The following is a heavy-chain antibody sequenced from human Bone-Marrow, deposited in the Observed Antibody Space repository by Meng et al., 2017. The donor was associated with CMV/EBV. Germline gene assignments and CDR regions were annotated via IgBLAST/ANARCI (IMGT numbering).Heavy chain of an antibody. Sequence: SETLSLTCTVSGGSISSYYWSWIRQPPGKGLEWIGYIYYSGSTNYNPSLKSRVTISVDTSKNQFSLKLSSVTAADTAVYYCARDESVGTPIDFWGQGTLVTVSS. V-gene: IGHV4-59*01. J-gene: IGHJ4*02. D-gene: IGHD4-23*01. CDR3: ARDESVGTPIDF. CDR2: IYYSGST. CDR1: GGSISSYY.